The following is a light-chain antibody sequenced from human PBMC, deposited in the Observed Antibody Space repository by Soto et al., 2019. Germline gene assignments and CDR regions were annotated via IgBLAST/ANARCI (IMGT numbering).Light chain of an antibody. CDR3: LQYYNFSWT. Sequence: AIQMTQSPSSLSASVGDRVAISCRASQDIRNTLAWYQQKPGEAPKLLIFAASNLQCGVPSRFSGSGSVKDFTLAITVLQPEDFSTYYCLQYYNFSWTFGQGTKVEVK. V-gene: IGKV1-6*01. J-gene: IGKJ1*01. CDR2: AAS. CDR1: QDIRNT.